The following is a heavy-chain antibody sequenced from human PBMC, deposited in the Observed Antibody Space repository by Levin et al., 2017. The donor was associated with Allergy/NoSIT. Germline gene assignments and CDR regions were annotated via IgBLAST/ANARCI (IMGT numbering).Heavy chain of an antibody. CDR2: ISSSSSYT. CDR3: ARNKSGYDHYYMDV. CDR1: GFTFSDYY. D-gene: IGHD1/OR15-1a*01. V-gene: IGHV3-11*03. J-gene: IGHJ6*03. Sequence: SCAASGFTFSDYYMSWIRQAPGKGLEWVSYISSSSSYTNYADSVKGRFTISRDNAKNSLYLQMNSLRAEDTAVYYCARNKSGYDHYYMDVWGKGTTVTVSS.